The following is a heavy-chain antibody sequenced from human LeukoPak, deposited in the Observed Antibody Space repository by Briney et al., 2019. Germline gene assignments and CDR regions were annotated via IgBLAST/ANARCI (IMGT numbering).Heavy chain of an antibody. V-gene: IGHV3-7*05. J-gene: IGHJ4*02. Sequence: GGSLRLSCAGSGFTFSNHQMNWVRRAPGKGLEWVAKIKQDGGEKRYVDSVKGRFTISRDNAKNSLYLQMNSLRVEDTAMYYCARWNYDSGSWVLDYWGQGTLVTVSS. CDR1: GFTFSNHQ. D-gene: IGHD3-10*01. CDR2: IKQDGGEK. CDR3: ARWNYDSGSWVLDY.